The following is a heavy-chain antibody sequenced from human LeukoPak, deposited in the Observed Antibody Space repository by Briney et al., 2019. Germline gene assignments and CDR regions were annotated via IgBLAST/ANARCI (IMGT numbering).Heavy chain of an antibody. J-gene: IGHJ5*02. CDR3: ARDRGSSVTMVRGVRKDNWFDP. V-gene: IGHV4-4*07. D-gene: IGHD3-10*01. Sequence: SETLSLTCTVSGGSISSYYWSWIRQPAGKGLEWIGRIYTGGSTNYNPSLKSRVTMSVDTSKNQFSLKLSSVTAADTAVYYCARDRGSSVTMVRGVRKDNWFDPWGQGTLVTVSS. CDR2: IYTGGST. CDR1: GGSISSYY.